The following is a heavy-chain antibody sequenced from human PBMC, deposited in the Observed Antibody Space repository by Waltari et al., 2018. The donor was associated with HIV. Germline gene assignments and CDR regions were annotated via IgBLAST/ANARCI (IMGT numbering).Heavy chain of an antibody. CDR1: GFTFSSYA. Sequence: EVQLLESGGGLVQPGGSLRLSCAASGFTFSSYAMRWVRQAPGKGLEWVSSISGGGGRTYYADTVKGRFTISRDNSKNTLYLQMNSLRAEDTAVYYCAKWDALWFGELSKFDYWGQGTLVTVSS. CDR3: AKWDALWFGELSKFDY. CDR2: ISGGGGRT. V-gene: IGHV3-23*01. D-gene: IGHD3-10*01. J-gene: IGHJ4*02.